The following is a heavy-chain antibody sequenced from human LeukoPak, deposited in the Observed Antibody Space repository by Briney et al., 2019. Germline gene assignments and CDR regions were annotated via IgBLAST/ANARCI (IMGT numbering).Heavy chain of an antibody. CDR3: ARGLNWNGGNMDV. D-gene: IGHD1-1*01. Sequence: VASVKVSCEASGYTFTSYDINWVRQATGQGLEWMGWMNPNSGNTGYAQKFQDRVIMTRNTSISTVSMELSSLRSDDTAVYYCARGLNWNGGNMDVWGKGTTVTVSS. CDR1: GYTFTSYD. V-gene: IGHV1-8*01. J-gene: IGHJ6*03. CDR2: MNPNSGNT.